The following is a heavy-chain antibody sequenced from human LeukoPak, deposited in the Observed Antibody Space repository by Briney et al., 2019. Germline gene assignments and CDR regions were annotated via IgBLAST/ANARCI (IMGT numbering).Heavy chain of an antibody. J-gene: IGHJ4*02. CDR2: ISYDGSNK. D-gene: IGHD1-26*01. CDR3: AKGEADLDY. V-gene: IGHV3-30*04. Sequence: GGSLRLSCAASGFTFSSYAMHWVRQAPGKGLEWVAVISYDGSNKYYADSVKGRFTISRDNSKNTLYLQMNSLRAEDTAVYYCAKGEADLDYWGQGILVTVSS. CDR1: GFTFSSYA.